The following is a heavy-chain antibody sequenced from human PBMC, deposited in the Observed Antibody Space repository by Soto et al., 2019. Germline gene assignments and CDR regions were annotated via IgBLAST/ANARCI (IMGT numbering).Heavy chain of an antibody. D-gene: IGHD4-17*01. V-gene: IGHV3-13*01. CDR1: GFTVSRYD. CDR2: IGSAGDT. J-gene: IGHJ4*02. CDR3: AKADDGGTHFEN. Sequence: EVQLVESGGGLVQPGGSLRLSCAASGFTVSRYDMHWVRQATGKGLEWVSVIGSAGDTYYPGSVKGRFTISRENAQNSLYIQMTSLRDEDTAVYYCAKADDGGTHFENWGQGTLVTVSS.